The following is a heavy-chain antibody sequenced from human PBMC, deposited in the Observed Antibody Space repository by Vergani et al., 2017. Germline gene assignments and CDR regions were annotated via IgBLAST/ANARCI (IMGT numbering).Heavy chain of an antibody. CDR2: INSDGSST. J-gene: IGHJ4*02. CDR3: AKPEVGLTGY. V-gene: IGHV3-74*01. D-gene: IGHD2-15*01. Sequence: GTGLVWVSRINSDGSSTSYADSVKGRFTISRDNSKNTLYLQMNSLRAEDTAVYYCAKPEVGLTGYWGQGTLVTVSS.